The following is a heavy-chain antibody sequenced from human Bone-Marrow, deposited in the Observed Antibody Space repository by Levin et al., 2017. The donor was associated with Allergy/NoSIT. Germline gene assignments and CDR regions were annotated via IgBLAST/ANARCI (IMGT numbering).Heavy chain of an antibody. D-gene: IGHD3-3*01. CDR2: ISWSSQDI. V-gene: IGHV3-9*01. Sequence: LSLTCAASGFTVNSNYMTWVRQAPGKGLEWVSGISWSSQDIDYADSVKGRFTISRDNAKKTLYLQMSSLRTEDTAFYYCAKDIRAAIFYYFDYWGQGSLVAVSS. J-gene: IGHJ4*02. CDR1: GFTVNSNY. CDR3: AKDIRAAIFYYFDY.